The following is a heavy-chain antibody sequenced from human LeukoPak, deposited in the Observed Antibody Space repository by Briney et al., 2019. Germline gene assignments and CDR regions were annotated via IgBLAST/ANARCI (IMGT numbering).Heavy chain of an antibody. CDR3: AREGIAAGGSGDY. V-gene: IGHV4-30-4*08. CDR1: GGSISSGDYY. J-gene: IGHJ4*02. D-gene: IGHD6-13*01. Sequence: PSRTLSLTCTVSGGSISSGDYYWSWIRQPPGKGLEWIGYIYYSGSTYYNPSLKSRVTISVDTSKDQFSLKLSSVPAADTAVYYCAREGIAAGGSGDYWGQGTLVTVSS. CDR2: IYYSGST.